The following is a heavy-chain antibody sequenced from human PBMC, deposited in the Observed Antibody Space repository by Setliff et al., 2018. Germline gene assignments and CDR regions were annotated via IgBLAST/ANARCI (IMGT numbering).Heavy chain of an antibody. CDR2: ITGSGAGT. J-gene: IGHJ4*02. CDR3: TTSGAAAINGLFDH. V-gene: IGHV3-23*01. CDR1: GFTFSTYR. D-gene: IGHD5-12*01. Sequence: PGGSLRLSCAASGFTFSTYRMHWVRQAPGKGLEWVSGITGSGAGTYYADSVEGRFTISRDNSDNTLYLEMISPRAEDTAVYYCTTSGAAAINGLFDHWGQGTLVTVSS.